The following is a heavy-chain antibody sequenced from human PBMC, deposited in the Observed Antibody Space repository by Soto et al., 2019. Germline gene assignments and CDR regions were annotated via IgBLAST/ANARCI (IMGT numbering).Heavy chain of an antibody. CDR2: IKQDGSEK. J-gene: IGHJ6*02. CDR3: ARSQSIAVASYYYYYGMDV. V-gene: IGHV3-7*03. D-gene: IGHD6-19*01. CDR1: GFICSSYD. Sequence: PGGSLRLSCAVSGFICSSYDMSWVRQAPGKGLEWVANIKQDGSEKYYVDSVKGRFTISRDNAKNSLYLQMNSLRAEDTAVYYCARSQSIAVASYYYYYGMDVWGQGTTVTVSS.